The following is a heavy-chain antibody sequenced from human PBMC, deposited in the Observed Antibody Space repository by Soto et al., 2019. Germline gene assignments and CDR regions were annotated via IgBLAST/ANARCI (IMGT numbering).Heavy chain of an antibody. CDR3: AKQFFDS. J-gene: IGHJ4*02. V-gene: IGHV3-23*01. CDR2: ISGSGDRT. CDR1: GFTFRTYV. Sequence: EVQLLDSGGGLVQPGGSLRLYSAVSGFTFRTYVMSWVRQVPGKGLEWVAAISGSGDRTYYADSVKGRFTISRDNSKNTLFLQMNSLRAEDTAVYYWAKQFFDSWGQGTPVTVSS.